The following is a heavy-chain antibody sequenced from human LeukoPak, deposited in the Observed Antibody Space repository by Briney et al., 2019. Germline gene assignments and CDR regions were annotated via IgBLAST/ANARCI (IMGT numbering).Heavy chain of an antibody. Sequence: KTSETLSLTCAVYGGSFSGYYWNWIRQPPGKGLEWIGEINHGGSTNYNPSLKSRVTISIDTSKNQLSLKLSSVTAADTAVYYCARDPLEMATMASWGQGTLVTVSS. CDR1: GGSFSGYY. D-gene: IGHD5-24*01. V-gene: IGHV4-34*01. CDR3: ARDPLEMATMAS. J-gene: IGHJ5*02. CDR2: INHGGST.